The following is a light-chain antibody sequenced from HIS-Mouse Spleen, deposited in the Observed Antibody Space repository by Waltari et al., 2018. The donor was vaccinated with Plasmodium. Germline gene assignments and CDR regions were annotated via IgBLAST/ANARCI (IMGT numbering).Light chain of an antibody. CDR1: ALPKKY. J-gene: IGLJ3*02. Sequence: SYDLTQPPSVSVSPGQTARNTCYGDALPKKYAYRYQQKSGQAPVLVIYEDSKRPSGIPERFSGSSSGTMATLTISGAQVEDEADYYCYSTDSSGNHRVFGGGTKLTVL. CDR2: EDS. CDR3: YSTDSSGNHRV. V-gene: IGLV3-10*01.